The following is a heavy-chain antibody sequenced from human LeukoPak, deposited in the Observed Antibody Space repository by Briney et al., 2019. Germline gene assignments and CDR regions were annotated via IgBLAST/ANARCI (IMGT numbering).Heavy chain of an antibody. D-gene: IGHD5-18*01. V-gene: IGHV3-21*01. Sequence: PGGSLRLSCAASGFTFSTYNMNWVRQAPGKGLEWVSSISGSSSYIYYADSVKGRFSISRDNAKNSLYLQMNSLRAEDTAVYYCARSPAYSYGHPYYFDYWGQGTLVTVSS. CDR3: ARSPAYSYGHPYYFDY. J-gene: IGHJ4*02. CDR1: GFTFSTYN. CDR2: ISGSSSYI.